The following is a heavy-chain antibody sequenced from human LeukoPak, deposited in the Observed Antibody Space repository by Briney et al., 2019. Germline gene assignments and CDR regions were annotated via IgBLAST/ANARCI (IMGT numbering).Heavy chain of an antibody. D-gene: IGHD6-13*01. CDR1: GGSISSSSYY. J-gene: IGHJ4*02. Sequence: SETLSLTCTVSGGSISSSSYYWGWIRQPPGTGLEWLGSIYYSGSTYYNPSLKSRVTISVDTSKNQFSLRLSSVTAADTAVYYCARVTGYMTEDYFDYWGQGTLITVSS. CDR2: IYYSGST. V-gene: IGHV4-39*07. CDR3: ARVTGYMTEDYFDY.